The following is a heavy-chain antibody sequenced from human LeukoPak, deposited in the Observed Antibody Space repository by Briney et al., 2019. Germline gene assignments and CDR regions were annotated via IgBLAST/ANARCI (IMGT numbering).Heavy chain of an antibody. D-gene: IGHD1-26*01. Sequence: PSGTLSLTCAVSGGSISSSNWWSWVRQPPGKGLEWIGEIYHSGSTNYNPSLKSRVTISVDTSKNQFSLKLSSVTAADTAVYYCARVAGATTHFDYWGQGTLVTVSS. CDR1: GGSISSSNW. CDR3: ARVAGATTHFDY. CDR2: IYHSGST. J-gene: IGHJ4*02. V-gene: IGHV4-4*02.